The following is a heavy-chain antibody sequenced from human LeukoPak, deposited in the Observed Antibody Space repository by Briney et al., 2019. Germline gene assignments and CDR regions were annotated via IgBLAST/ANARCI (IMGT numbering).Heavy chain of an antibody. D-gene: IGHD6-13*01. V-gene: IGHV1-2*02. CDR1: GGTFSSYA. Sequence: ASVKVSCKASGGTFSSYAISWVRQAPGQGLEWMGWINPNSGGTNYAQKFQGRVTMTRDTSISTVYMELSRLRSDDTAVYYCAREGIFDLVSSSSCFDYWGQGTLVTVSS. CDR2: INPNSGGT. CDR3: AREGIFDLVSSSSCFDY. J-gene: IGHJ4*02.